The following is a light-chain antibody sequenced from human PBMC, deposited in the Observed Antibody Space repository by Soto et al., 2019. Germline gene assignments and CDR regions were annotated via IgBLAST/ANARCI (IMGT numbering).Light chain of an antibody. J-gene: IGKJ2*01. V-gene: IGKV2-28*01. CDR1: QSLLHSNGYNF. CDR3: MHALQPTPYT. CDR2: LGS. Sequence: DIVMTQSPLSLPVTPGEPASISCRSSQSLLHSNGYNFLDWYLQKPGQSPQLLIHLGSNRASGVPDRFSGSGSGTYFKLKISRVEAEDVGVYYCMHALQPTPYTFGQGTKVDIK.